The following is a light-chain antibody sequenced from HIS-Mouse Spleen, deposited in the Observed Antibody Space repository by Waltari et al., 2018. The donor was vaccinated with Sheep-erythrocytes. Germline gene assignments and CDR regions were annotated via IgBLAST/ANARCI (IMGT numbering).Light chain of an antibody. CDR1: HHGRKS. CDR3: QVWDSSSDLGV. Sequence: SYVLTQPPSGSVAPGQTYSVTCVGTHHGRKSLHRYQQKPGQAPVLVVYDDSDRPPGIPERFSGSNSRNTATLTISRVEAGDEADYYCQVWDSSSDLGVFGGGTKLTVL. CDR2: DDS. V-gene: IGLV3-21*02. J-gene: IGLJ3*02.